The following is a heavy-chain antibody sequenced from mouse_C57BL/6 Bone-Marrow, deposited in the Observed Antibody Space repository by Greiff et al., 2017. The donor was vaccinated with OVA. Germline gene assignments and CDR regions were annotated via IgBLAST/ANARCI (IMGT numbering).Heavy chain of an antibody. J-gene: IGHJ3*01. V-gene: IGHV1-82*01. Sequence: QVHVKQSGPELVKPGASVKISCKASGYAFSSYWMNWVKQRPGKGLEWIGRIYPGDGDTNYNGKFKGKATLTADKSSSTVYMQLSSLTADDSAVYFCASERSWRRLAYWGQGTRVTVSA. CDR2: IYPGDGDT. CDR3: ASERSWRRLAY. CDR1: GYAFSSYW.